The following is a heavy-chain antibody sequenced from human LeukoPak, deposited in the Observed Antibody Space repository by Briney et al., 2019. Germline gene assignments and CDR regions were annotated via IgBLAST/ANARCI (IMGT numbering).Heavy chain of an antibody. CDR3: ARVRRQYNWTGASDY. D-gene: IGHD1-20*01. V-gene: IGHV4-34*01. CDR1: GGSFSGYY. J-gene: IGHJ4*02. CDR2: INHSGST. Sequence: NPWESLSLTRAVYGGSFSGYYWSWIRQPPGKGLEWMGEINHSGSTNYNPSLKSRVSISVDTSTNQFSLKLSSVTAADTAVYYWARVRRQYNWTGASDYWGQGTLVTVSS.